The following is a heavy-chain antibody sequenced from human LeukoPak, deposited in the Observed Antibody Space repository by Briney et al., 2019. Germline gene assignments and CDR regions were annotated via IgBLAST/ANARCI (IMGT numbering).Heavy chain of an antibody. J-gene: IGHJ4*02. Sequence: ASVKVSCKASGYTFTSYDINWVRQATGQGLEWTGWMNPNSGNTGYAQKFQGRVTITRNTSISTAYMELCSLRSEDTAVYYCARARANSDFDYWGQGTLVTVSS. CDR2: MNPNSGNT. D-gene: IGHD1-26*01. CDR1: GYTFTSYD. CDR3: ARARANSDFDY. V-gene: IGHV1-8*03.